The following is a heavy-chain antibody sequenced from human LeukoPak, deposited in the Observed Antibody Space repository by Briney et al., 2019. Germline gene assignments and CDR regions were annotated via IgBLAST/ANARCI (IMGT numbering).Heavy chain of an antibody. CDR1: GFTFSSYG. Sequence: GGSLRLSCVASGFTFSSYGMHWVRQAPGKGLEWVAVISYGGSNKYYADSVKGRFTISRDNSKNTLYLQMNSLRAEDTAVYYCANDDCSSTSCYTHYCYYGMDVWGQGTTVTVSS. D-gene: IGHD2-2*02. CDR2: ISYGGSNK. V-gene: IGHV3-30*18. CDR3: ANDDCSSTSCYTHYCYYGMDV. J-gene: IGHJ6*02.